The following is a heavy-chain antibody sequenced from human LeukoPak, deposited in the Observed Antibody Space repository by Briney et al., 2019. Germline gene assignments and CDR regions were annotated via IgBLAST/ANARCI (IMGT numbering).Heavy chain of an antibody. CDR2: IYYSGST. V-gene: IGHV4-59*01. D-gene: IGHD2-2*01. CDR3: ARGCSSPSCYNWFDP. Sequence: PSETLSLTCTVSGGSISSYYWSWIRQPPGKGLEWIGYIYYSGSTNYNPSLKSRVTISVDTSKNQFSLKLSSVTAADTAVYYCARGCSSPSCYNWFDPWGQGTLVTVSS. J-gene: IGHJ5*02. CDR1: GGSISSYY.